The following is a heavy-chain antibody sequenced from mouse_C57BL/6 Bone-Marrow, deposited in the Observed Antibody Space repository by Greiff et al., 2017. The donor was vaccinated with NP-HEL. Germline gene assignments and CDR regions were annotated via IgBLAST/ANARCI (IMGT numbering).Heavy chain of an antibody. J-gene: IGHJ1*03. V-gene: IGHV1-22*01. D-gene: IGHD2-2*01. CDR3: APRDLLVLRRGYFDV. Sequence: EVQLQQSGPELVKPGASVKMSCKASGYTFTDYNMHWVKQSHGKSLEWIGYINPNNGGTSYNQTFKGKATLTVNQSSSTAYVELRSLTSEDSAVYDCAPRDLLVLRRGYFDVWGTGTTVTVSS. CDR2: INPNNGGT. CDR1: GYTFTDYN.